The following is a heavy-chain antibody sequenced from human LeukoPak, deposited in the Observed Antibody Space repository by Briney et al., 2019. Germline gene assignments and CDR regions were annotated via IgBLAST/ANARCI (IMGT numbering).Heavy chain of an antibody. Sequence: ASVKVSCKASGYTFTGYYMHWVRQAPGQGLEWMGWINPNSGSTNYAQKFQGRVTMTRDTSISTAYMELSRLRSDDTAVYYCAAQDTAMSPFDYWGQGTLVTVSS. V-gene: IGHV1-2*02. D-gene: IGHD5-18*01. CDR3: AAQDTAMSPFDY. CDR1: GYTFTGYY. CDR2: INPNSGST. J-gene: IGHJ4*02.